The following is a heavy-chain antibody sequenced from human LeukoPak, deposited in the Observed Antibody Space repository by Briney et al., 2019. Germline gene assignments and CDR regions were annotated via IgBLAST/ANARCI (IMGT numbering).Heavy chain of an antibody. D-gene: IGHD2-2*01. CDR2: ISADGDST. CDR1: GFTFSRYA. CDR3: ARSNCSTTSCLFNAFDI. Sequence: GGSLRLSCTASGFTFSRYAMHWVGQAPGKGLEYPSVISADGDSTYYADSVKGRFTISRDNSKNTLYLQTGSLRAEDMAVYYCARSNCSTTSCLFNAFDIWGQGTMVTVPS. V-gene: IGHV3-64*02. J-gene: IGHJ3*02.